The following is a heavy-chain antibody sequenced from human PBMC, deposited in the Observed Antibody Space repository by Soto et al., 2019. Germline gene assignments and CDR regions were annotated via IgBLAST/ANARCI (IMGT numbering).Heavy chain of an antibody. D-gene: IGHD6-19*01. CDR1: GYTFTGYY. CDR2: INPNSGGT. J-gene: IGHJ4*02. CDR3: ARGAVLQWLVYDY. Sequence: QVQLVQSGAEVKKPGASVKVSCKASGYTFTGYYMHWVRQAPGQGLEWMGWINPNSGGTNYAQKFQGWVTMTRDTSISKAYMELSRLRYDDTAVYYCARGAVLQWLVYDYWGQGTLVTVSS. V-gene: IGHV1-2*04.